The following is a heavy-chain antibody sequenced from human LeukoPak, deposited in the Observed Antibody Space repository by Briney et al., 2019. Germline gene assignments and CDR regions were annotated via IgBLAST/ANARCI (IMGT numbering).Heavy chain of an antibody. Sequence: KPSGTLSLTCAVFGGSIGSNIWWSWVRQPPGKGLEWIGEIYHSGNTNYNPPLKSRVTISVDKSKNQFSLTLSSVTAADTAVYYCASPSGASTWWGQGTLVTVSS. CDR2: IYHSGNT. J-gene: IGHJ4*02. D-gene: IGHD2-15*01. CDR3: ASPSGASTW. CDR1: GGSIGSNIW. V-gene: IGHV4-4*02.